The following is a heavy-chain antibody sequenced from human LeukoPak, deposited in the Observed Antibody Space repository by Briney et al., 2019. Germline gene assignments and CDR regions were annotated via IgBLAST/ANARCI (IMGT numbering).Heavy chain of an antibody. V-gene: IGHV4-30-4*08. CDR2: IYYSGST. CDR3: ASVAAYCGGDCLNDI. J-gene: IGHJ3*02. D-gene: IGHD2-21*01. Sequence: PSETLSLTCTVSGGSISSGDYYWSWIRQPPGKGLEWIGYIYYSGSTYYNPSLKSRFTISVDTSKNQFSLKLSSVTAADTAVYYCASVAAYCGGDCLNDIWGQGTMVTVSS. CDR1: GGSISSGDYY.